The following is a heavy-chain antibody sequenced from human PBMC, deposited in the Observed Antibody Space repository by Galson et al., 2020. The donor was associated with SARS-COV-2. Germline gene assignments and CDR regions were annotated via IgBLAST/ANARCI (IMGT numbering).Heavy chain of an antibody. J-gene: IGHJ4*02. V-gene: IGHV6-1*01. Sequence: SQTLSLTCAISGDSVSSNSAAWNWIRQSPSRGLEWLGRTYYRSKWYSDYAVAVKSRITINADTSKNQFSLQLNSVIPDDTAVYYCARSPGIAVARTFDYWGPGTLGTVSS. CDR2: TYYRSKWYS. CDR3: ARSPGIAVARTFDY. CDR1: GDSVSSNSAA. D-gene: IGHD6-19*01.